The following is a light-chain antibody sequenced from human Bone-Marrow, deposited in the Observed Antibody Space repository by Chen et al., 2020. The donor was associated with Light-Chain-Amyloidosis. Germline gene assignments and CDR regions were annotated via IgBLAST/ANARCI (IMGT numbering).Light chain of an antibody. J-gene: IGLJ3*02. CDR2: DDS. Sequence: SYVLTPPSSASVAPGQTAPIACGGNNTGSTFVHWYQQTPGQAPLLVVYDDSDRPAVIPARLSGSNSGNTATLTISRVEAGDEADYYCQVWDRSSDRPVFGGGTKLTVL. CDR3: QVWDRSSDRPV. CDR1: NTGSTF. V-gene: IGLV3-21*02.